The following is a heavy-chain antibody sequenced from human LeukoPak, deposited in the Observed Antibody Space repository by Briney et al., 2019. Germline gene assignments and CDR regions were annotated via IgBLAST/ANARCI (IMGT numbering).Heavy chain of an antibody. V-gene: IGHV3-9*01. CDR3: AKDRPYYMDV. Sequence: PGGSLRLSCAASGFTFDDYAMHWVRQAPGKGLEWVSGISWNSGSIGYADSVKGRLTISRDNAKNTLYLQMNSLRAEDTAVYYCAKDRPYYMDVCGKGTAVTVSS. CDR2: ISWNSGSI. J-gene: IGHJ6*03. CDR1: GFTFDDYA.